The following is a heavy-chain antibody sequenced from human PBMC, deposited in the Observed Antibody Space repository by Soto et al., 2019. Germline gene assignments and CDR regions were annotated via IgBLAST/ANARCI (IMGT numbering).Heavy chain of an antibody. V-gene: IGHV4-61*08. D-gene: IGHD6-19*01. CDR3: ARGFSSVSMDA. CDR2: IYSSGSA. Sequence: PSDTLSLTCTVSGDSVSSGGYYWSWIRQPPGKGLEWIGYIYSSGSANYNPSLKSRVTISRDTSKNQISLKVASVTAADTAGYYCARGFSSVSMDAWGQGTTVTVSS. J-gene: IGHJ6*02. CDR1: GDSVSSGGYY.